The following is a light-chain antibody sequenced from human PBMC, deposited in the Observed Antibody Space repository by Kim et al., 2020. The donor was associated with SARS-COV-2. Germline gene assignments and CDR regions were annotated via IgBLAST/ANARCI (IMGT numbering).Light chain of an antibody. J-gene: IGKJ2*03. CDR1: HTNYHF. CDR3: QNSYSIPR. V-gene: IGKV1-39*01. Sequence: LSLSLGVIATYSCRASHTNYHFVNLYHHEPGKTPKILIYGASTLQSGVPSRFSGSGSGTNFTLTINSVQPEDFASYYCQNSYSIPRFGLGNKLEI. CDR2: GAS.